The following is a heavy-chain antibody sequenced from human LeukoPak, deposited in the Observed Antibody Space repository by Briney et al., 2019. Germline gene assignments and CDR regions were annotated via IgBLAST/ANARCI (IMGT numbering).Heavy chain of an antibody. D-gene: IGHD3-10*01. J-gene: IGHJ5*02. Sequence: GASVKVSCKTSGYTXTSYGISWVRQAPGQGLEWMGWISGYTGNTNYAQNLQGRVTMTTDTSTSTAYMELRSLRSDDTALYYCARSSWFGGRSEWRWFDPWGQGTLVTVSS. CDR1: GYTXTSYG. CDR3: ARSSWFGGRSEWRWFDP. V-gene: IGHV1-18*01. CDR2: ISGYTGNT.